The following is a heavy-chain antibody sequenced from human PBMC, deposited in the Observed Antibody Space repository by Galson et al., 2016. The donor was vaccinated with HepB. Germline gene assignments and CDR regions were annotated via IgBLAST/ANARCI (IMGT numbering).Heavy chain of an antibody. Sequence: SVKVSCKASGGTFGTRTVGWVRQAPGRGLEWLGGIVPALAVSTSARTFQDRITFDADESTATVFMKLASLTLEDTAVYYCARVTGGDNWYFDLWGRGTQVIVS. CDR1: GGTFGTRT. D-gene: IGHD2-21*01. CDR3: ARVTGGDNWYFDL. V-gene: IGHV1-69*13. CDR2: IVPALAVS. J-gene: IGHJ2*01.